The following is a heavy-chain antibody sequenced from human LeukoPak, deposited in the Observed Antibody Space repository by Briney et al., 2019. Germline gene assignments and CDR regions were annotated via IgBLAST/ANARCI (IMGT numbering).Heavy chain of an antibody. CDR2: ISSSSYI. J-gene: IGHJ4*02. V-gene: IGHV3-21*01. Sequence: PGGSLRLSCAASGFTFSSYSMNWVRQAPGKGLEWVSSISSSSYIYYADSVKGRFTISRDNAKNSLYLQMNSLRAEDTAVYYCARGYDYVWGSYLLAPYYFDYWGQGTLVTVSS. D-gene: IGHD3-16*01. CDR1: GFTFSSYS. CDR3: ARGYDYVWGSYLLAPYYFDY.